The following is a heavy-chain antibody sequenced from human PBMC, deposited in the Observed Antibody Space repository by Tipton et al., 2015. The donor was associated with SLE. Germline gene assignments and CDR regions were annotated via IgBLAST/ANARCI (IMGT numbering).Heavy chain of an antibody. D-gene: IGHD5-12*01. V-gene: IGHV4-61*05. Sequence: TLSLTCTVSGGSISSSSYYWSWIRQPPGKGLEWIGYIYHSGSTNYNPSLKSRVTISVDTSKNQFSLKLSSVTAADTAVYYCASSLIVADAGDAFDIWGQGTMVTVSS. CDR1: GGSISSSSYY. CDR3: ASSLIVADAGDAFDI. J-gene: IGHJ3*02. CDR2: IYHSGST.